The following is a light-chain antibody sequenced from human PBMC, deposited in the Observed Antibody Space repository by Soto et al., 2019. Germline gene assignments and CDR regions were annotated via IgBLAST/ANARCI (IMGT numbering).Light chain of an antibody. J-gene: IGLJ1*01. CDR1: SSDVGGYNY. Sequence: QSVLTQPASVSGSPGQSITISCTGTSSDVGGYNYVSWYQQYPGKAPKVMIYGVSNRPSGVSNRFSGSKSGNTASLTISGLQAEDEADYYCSSYTSSSTLEVFGTGTKVTVL. CDR3: SSYTSSSTLEV. CDR2: GVS. V-gene: IGLV2-14*01.